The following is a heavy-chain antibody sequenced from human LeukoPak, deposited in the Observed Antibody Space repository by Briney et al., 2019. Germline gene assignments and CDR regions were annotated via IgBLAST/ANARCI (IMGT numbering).Heavy chain of an antibody. V-gene: IGHV1-69*05. D-gene: IGHD2-2*02. Sequence: GASVKVSCKASGGTFSSYAISWVRQAPGQGLEWMGGIIPIFGTANYAQKFQGRVTITTDESTSTAYMELSSLRSEDTAVYYCARDLSINYCSSTSCYNGGLWFNPWGQGTLVTVSS. CDR1: GGTFSSYA. CDR2: IIPIFGTA. CDR3: ARDLSINYCSSTSCYNGGLWFNP. J-gene: IGHJ5*02.